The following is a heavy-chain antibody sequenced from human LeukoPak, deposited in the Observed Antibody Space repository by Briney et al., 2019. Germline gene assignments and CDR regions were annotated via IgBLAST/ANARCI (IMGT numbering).Heavy chain of an antibody. Sequence: SETLSLTCAVYGGSFSGYYWSWIRQPPGKGLEWIGEINHSGSTNYNPSLKSRVTISVDTSKNQFSLKLSSVTAADTAVYYCARAPIAARPYYFDYWGQGTLVTVSS. CDR1: GGSFSGYY. D-gene: IGHD6-6*01. V-gene: IGHV4-34*01. CDR3: ARAPIAARPYYFDY. CDR2: INHSGST. J-gene: IGHJ4*02.